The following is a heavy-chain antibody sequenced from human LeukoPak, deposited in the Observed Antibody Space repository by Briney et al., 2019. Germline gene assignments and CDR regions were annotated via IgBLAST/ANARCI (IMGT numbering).Heavy chain of an antibody. V-gene: IGHV3-11*05. J-gene: IGHJ3*02. D-gene: IGHD3-3*01. Sequence: GGSLRLSCAASGFTFSDPYMSWIRRAPGKGLEWISYISGSSSDTNYADSVKGRFTISRDNSKNTLYLQMNSLRAEDTAVYYCAKGGYYITSDAFDIWGQGTMVTVSS. CDR2: ISGSSSDT. CDR3: AKGGYYITSDAFDI. CDR1: GFTFSDPY.